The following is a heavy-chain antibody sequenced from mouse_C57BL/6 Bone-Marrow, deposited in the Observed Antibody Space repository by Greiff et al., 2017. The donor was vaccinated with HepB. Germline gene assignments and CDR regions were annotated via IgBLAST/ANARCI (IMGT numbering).Heavy chain of an antibody. D-gene: IGHD1-1*01. CDR3: AKNYVGWFAY. J-gene: IGHJ3*01. V-gene: IGHV1-81*01. Sequence: VQLQQSGAELARPGASVKLSCKASGYTFTSYGISWVKQRTGQGLEWIGEIYPRSGNSYYNEKFKGKATLTADKSSSTAYMELRSLTSEDSAVYFCAKNYVGWFAYWGQGTLVTVSA. CDR2: IYPRSGNS. CDR1: GYTFTSYG.